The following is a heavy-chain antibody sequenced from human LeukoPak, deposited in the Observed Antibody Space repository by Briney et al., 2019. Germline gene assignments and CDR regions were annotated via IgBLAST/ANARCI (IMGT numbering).Heavy chain of an antibody. V-gene: IGHV4-39*01. CDR1: GGSISSSNSY. CDR3: ARRGGGSWYYFDY. Sequence: PSETLSLTCTVSGGSISSSNSYWDWIRQPPGMGLEWIGNIYYSGSTNYNASLKSRVTISVDTSKNQCSLKVSSVTAADTALYYCARRGGGSWYYFDYWGQGTLVTVSS. D-gene: IGHD2-15*01. J-gene: IGHJ4*02. CDR2: IYYSGST.